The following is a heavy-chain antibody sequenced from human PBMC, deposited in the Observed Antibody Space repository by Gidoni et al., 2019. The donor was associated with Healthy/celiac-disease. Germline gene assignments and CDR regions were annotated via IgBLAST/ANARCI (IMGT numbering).Heavy chain of an antibody. Sequence: EGQLVESGGGLVKPGGSLRLPGAPSGFTFSSYSMNWVRQAPGKGLGWVSSISSSSSYIYYADSVKGRFTISRDNAKNSLYLQMNSLRAEDTAVYYCARVLTGDFSPALHWGQGTLVTVSS. J-gene: IGHJ4*02. CDR2: ISSSSSYI. D-gene: IGHD7-27*01. CDR3: ARVLTGDFSPALH. CDR1: GFTFSSYS. V-gene: IGHV3-21*01.